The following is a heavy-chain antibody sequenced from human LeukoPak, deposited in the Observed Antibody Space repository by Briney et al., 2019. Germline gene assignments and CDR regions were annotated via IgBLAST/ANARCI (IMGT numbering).Heavy chain of an antibody. CDR3: ANYYDSSGYPYRYYFDY. CDR2: ISGSGGST. CDR1: GFTFSSYA. D-gene: IGHD3-22*01. Sequence: AGGSLRLSCAASGFTFSSYAMSWVRQAPGKGLEWVSAISGSGGSTYYADSVKGRFTISRDNSKNTLYLQMNSLRAEDTAVYYCANYYDSSGYPYRYYFDYWGQGTLVTVSS. J-gene: IGHJ4*02. V-gene: IGHV3-23*01.